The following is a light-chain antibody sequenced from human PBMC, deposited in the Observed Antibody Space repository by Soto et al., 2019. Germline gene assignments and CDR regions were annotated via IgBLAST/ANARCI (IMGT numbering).Light chain of an antibody. Sequence: QSVLTQPPSASGTPGQRVTISCSGSSSNVGSDYVYWYQQLPGTAPNLLIYRNDQRPSGVPDRFSGSKSDTSASLAISGLRSEDEADYYCAAWDARLGGVVFGGGTKRTVL. CDR2: RND. V-gene: IGLV1-47*01. CDR1: SSNVGSDY. J-gene: IGLJ2*01. CDR3: AAWDARLGGVV.